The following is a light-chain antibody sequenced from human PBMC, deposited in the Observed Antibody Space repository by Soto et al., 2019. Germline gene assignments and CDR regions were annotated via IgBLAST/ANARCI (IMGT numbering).Light chain of an antibody. V-gene: IGKV4-1*01. J-gene: IGKJ1*01. CDR1: QSLFYSSSNKNY. Sequence: DIVMTQSPDSLAVSLGERATINYKSSQSLFYSSSNKNYLAWYQQKPGQPPKLLIYWASTRESGVPDRFSGSGSGTDFTLTISSLQAEDVAVYYCQQYYSTPWTFGQGTKVEIK. CDR3: QQYYSTPWT. CDR2: WAS.